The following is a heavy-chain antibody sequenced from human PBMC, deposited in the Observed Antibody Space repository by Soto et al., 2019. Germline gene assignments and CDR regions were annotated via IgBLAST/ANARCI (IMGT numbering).Heavy chain of an antibody. V-gene: IGHV4-34*01. CDR2: INHSGST. J-gene: IGHJ6*02. CDR3: ARGTIFGVVITLYYYYGMDV. D-gene: IGHD3-3*01. Sequence: SETLSLTCAVYGGSFSGYYWSWIRQPPGKGLEWIGEINHSGSTNYNPSLKSRVTISVDTSKNQFSLKLSSVTAADTAVYYCARGTIFGVVITLYYYYGMDVWGQGTTATVSS. CDR1: GGSFSGYY.